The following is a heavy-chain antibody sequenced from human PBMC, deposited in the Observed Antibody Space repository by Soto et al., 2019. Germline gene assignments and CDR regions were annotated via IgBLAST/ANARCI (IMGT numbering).Heavy chain of an antibody. J-gene: IGHJ4*02. CDR1: GGSISSGGYY. CDR2: IYYSGST. D-gene: IGHD2-15*01. CDR3: ARSTPALLYSFDY. V-gene: IGHV4-31*03. Sequence: QVQLQESGPGLVKPSQTLSLTCTVSGGSISSGGYYWSWIRQHPGKGLEWIGYIYYSGSTYYNPSLKSRVTISVDTSKSQSSLKLSSVTAADTAVYSCARSTPALLYSFDYWGQGTLFTVSS.